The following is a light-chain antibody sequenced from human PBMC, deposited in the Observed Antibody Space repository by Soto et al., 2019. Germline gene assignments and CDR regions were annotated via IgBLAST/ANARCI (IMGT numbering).Light chain of an antibody. J-gene: IGKJ1*01. Sequence: EIMMAQSAATLSVTKRGRATLSCMASQSISGTLAWYQQKPGQAPRLLIYGASTRATSFPARFSGSGSGTDFTLTISSLQSEDFAVYYCQQYNNWPWTFAQGTKVHIK. V-gene: IGKV3-15*01. CDR1: QSISGT. CDR3: QQYNNWPWT. CDR2: GAS.